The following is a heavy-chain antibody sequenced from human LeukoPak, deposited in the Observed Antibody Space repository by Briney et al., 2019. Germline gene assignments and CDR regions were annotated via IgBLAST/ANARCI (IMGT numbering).Heavy chain of an antibody. Sequence: GGSLRLSCAASGFTFSSYSMNWVRQAPGKGLEWVSYISSSSTIYYADSVKGRFTISRDNAKNSLFLQMNSLRAEDTAVYYCARDMGYNWVFNYWGQGTLVTVSS. CDR1: GFTFSSYS. CDR2: ISSSSTI. V-gene: IGHV3-48*04. CDR3: ARDMGYNWVFNY. J-gene: IGHJ4*02. D-gene: IGHD5-24*01.